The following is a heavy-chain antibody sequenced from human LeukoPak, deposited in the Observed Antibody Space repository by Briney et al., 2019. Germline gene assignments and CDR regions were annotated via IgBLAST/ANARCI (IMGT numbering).Heavy chain of an antibody. D-gene: IGHD3-16*01. CDR2: IWYDGSNK. J-gene: IGHJ6*02. V-gene: IGHV3-33*01. Sequence: GGSLRLSCAASGFTLSSYGMHWVRQAPGKGLEWVAVIWYDGSNKYYADSVKGRFTISRDNSKNTLYLQMNSLRAEDTAVYYCARGLGSFYYYGMDVWGQGTTVTVSS. CDR3: ARGLGSFYYYGMDV. CDR1: GFTLSSYG.